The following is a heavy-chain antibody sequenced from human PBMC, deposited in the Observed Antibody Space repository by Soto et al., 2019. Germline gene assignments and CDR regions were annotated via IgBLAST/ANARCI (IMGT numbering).Heavy chain of an antibody. V-gene: IGHV5-51*01. D-gene: IGHD4-17*01. CDR2: IYAGDSDT. CDR3: ARHEGSTMTTTNPNFDY. CDR1: GYSFTTYW. Sequence: GESLKISCKTSGYSFTTYWIAWVRQMPGKGLEWMGIIYAGDSDTRYSPSFQGQVTISTDNSITTAYLQWSSLKPSDTAMYYCARHEGSTMTTTNPNFDYWGQGTLVTVSS. J-gene: IGHJ4*02.